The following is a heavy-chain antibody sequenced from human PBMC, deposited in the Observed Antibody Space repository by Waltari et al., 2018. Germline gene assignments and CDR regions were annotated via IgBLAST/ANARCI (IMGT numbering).Heavy chain of an antibody. CDR1: GFTFGASS. CDR3: VGSLDTSGF. J-gene: IGHJ4*02. D-gene: IGHD5-18*01. CDR2: ISTSDTIV. Sequence: QVRLVESGGGLVRPGGSLRPSCAASGFTFGASSLGWIRQAPGKGRLEWISYISTSDTIVYYADSVRGRFTISRDNAKNSLYLQMDSLRSEDTAVYYCVGSLDTSGFWGQGTLVTVSS. V-gene: IGHV3-11*01.